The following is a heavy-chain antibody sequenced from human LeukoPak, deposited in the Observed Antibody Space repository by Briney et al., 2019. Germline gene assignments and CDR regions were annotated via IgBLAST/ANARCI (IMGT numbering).Heavy chain of an antibody. CDR3: ARGYSSGWYYVDA. CDR2: IYTTGST. Sequence: SETLSLTCTVSGGPFNNFYWSWLRQSAGKGLEWIGRIYTTGSTNYNHSLKSRVTMSVDTSKNQFSLRLSSVTAADTAVYYCARGYSSGWYYVDAWGTGTTVTVSS. V-gene: IGHV4-4*07. CDR1: GGPFNNFY. J-gene: IGHJ6*03. D-gene: IGHD6-19*01.